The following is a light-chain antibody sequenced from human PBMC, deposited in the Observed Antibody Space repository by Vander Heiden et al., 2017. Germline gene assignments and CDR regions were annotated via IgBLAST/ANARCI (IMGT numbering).Light chain of an antibody. CDR3: QPYGTSPFT. CDR2: GTS. J-gene: IGKJ5*01. Sequence: EIVLTQPAGTQFLTQEERATFSCRASQGVCSSELATSQQKPGQAPRFLHYGTSSRATGFPDRFSGSGSWTDFTLTISRLEPEDFAGYYCQPYGTSPFTFCQGTRLEIK. V-gene: IGKV3-20*01. CDR1: QGVCSSE.